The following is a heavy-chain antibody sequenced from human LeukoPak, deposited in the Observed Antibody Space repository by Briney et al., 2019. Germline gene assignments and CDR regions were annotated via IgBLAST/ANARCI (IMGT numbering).Heavy chain of an antibody. Sequence: GGSLRLSCAVSGFTFSSYGMYWVRQAPGKGLEWVAVISYDGSNEYYGDSVKGRFTISRDNSKNTLYLQMNSLRADDTAVYYCARAAYSSTWYSRYFDLWGRGTLVTVSS. J-gene: IGHJ2*01. CDR3: ARAAYSSTWYSRYFDL. CDR2: ISYDGSNE. CDR1: GFTFSSYG. D-gene: IGHD6-13*01. V-gene: IGHV3-30*03.